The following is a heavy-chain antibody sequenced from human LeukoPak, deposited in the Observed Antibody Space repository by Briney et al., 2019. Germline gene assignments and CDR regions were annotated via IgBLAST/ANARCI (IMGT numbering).Heavy chain of an antibody. Sequence: GGSLRLSCAASGFTFSNYAMSWVRQAPGKGLEWVSAISGSGGSTYYADSVKGRFTISRDNSKNTLYLQMNSLRAEDTAVYYCAKAPSIAARLNYFDYWGQGTLVTVSS. CDR3: AKAPSIAARLNYFDY. CDR1: GFTFSNYA. V-gene: IGHV3-23*01. J-gene: IGHJ4*02. CDR2: ISGSGGST. D-gene: IGHD6-6*01.